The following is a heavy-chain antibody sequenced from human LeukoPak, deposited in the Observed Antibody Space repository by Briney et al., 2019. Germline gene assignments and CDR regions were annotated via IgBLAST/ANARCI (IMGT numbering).Heavy chain of an antibody. CDR1: GFSFTGYF. Sequence: GASVKVSCKASGFSFTGYFMHWVRQAPGQGPEWMGRIDPNSGGTNYALKFQGRVTMTRDTPITTAYMDLSRLRSDDTAVYYCARGPHDTDYYFDHWGQGTLVTVYS. V-gene: IGHV1-2*06. J-gene: IGHJ4*02. D-gene: IGHD3-22*01. CDR2: IDPNSGGT. CDR3: ARGPHDTDYYFDH.